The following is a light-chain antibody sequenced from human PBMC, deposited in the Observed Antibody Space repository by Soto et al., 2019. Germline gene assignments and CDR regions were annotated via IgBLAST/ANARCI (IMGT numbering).Light chain of an antibody. CDR2: DTS. CDR1: TGAVTSGHY. V-gene: IGLV7-46*01. CDR3: LLFYKGAWV. J-gene: IGLJ3*02. Sequence: QAVVTQEPSLTVSPGGTVTLTCGSSTGAVTSGHYPYWFQQKPGQAPRTLIYDTSNKHSWTPARFSGSLLGGKAALTLSGWEPGDGAWFFCLLFYKGAWVFGGGNQLTVL.